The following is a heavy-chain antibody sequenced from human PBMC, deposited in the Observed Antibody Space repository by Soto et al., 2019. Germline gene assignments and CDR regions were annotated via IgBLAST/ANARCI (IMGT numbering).Heavy chain of an antibody. V-gene: IGHV3-23*01. CDR1: EFSFDDYA. D-gene: IGHD3-3*02. CDR3: ARDPSIRSPPDY. Sequence: GGSLRLSCAASEFSFDDYAMSWVRQAPGKGLEWVSSITYTGVSTYYADSVKGRFTISRDNSRDTLFLQMDSLRDEDTAVYYCARDPSIRSPPDYWGRGTLVTVSS. CDR2: ITYTGVST. J-gene: IGHJ4*02.